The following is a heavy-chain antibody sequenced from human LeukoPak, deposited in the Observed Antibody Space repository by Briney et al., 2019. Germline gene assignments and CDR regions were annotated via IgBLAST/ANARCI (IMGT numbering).Heavy chain of an antibody. J-gene: IGHJ4*02. CDR3: ARVIVVVPAAKLNYFDY. Sequence: GGSLRLSCAASGFTFSSYGMHWVRQAPGKGLEWVAFIRYDGSSKYCADSVKGRFTISRDNSKNTLYLQMNSLRAEDTALYYCARVIVVVPAAKLNYFDYWGQGTLVTVSS. V-gene: IGHV3-30*02. D-gene: IGHD2-2*01. CDR2: IRYDGSSK. CDR1: GFTFSSYG.